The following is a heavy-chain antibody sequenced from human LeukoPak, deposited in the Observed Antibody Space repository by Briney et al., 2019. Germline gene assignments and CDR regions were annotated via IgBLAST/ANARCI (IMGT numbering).Heavy chain of an antibody. J-gene: IGHJ4*02. CDR2: IYSGGST. V-gene: IGHV3-53*01. D-gene: IGHD4-17*01. CDR3: ARIDYGDYGSFAY. Sequence: PGGSLRLSCAASGFTVSSNYMSWVRQAPGKGLEWVSVIYSGGSTYYADSVKGRFTISRDNSKNTLYLQMNSLSAEDTAVYYCARIDYGDYGSFAYWGQGTLVTVSS. CDR1: GFTVSSNY.